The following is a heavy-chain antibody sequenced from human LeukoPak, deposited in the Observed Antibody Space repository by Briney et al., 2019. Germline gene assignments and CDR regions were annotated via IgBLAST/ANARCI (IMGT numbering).Heavy chain of an antibody. J-gene: IGHJ4*02. D-gene: IGHD6-19*01. V-gene: IGHV1-8*01. CDR2: MNPNSGNT. Sequence: ASVKVSCKASGYTFTSYDINWVRQATGQGLEWMGWMNPNSGNTGYAQKFQGRVTMTRNTSISTAYMELSSLRSEDTAVHYCVRIAVAGTGKGFDYWGQGTLVTVSS. CDR1: GYTFTSYD. CDR3: VRIAVAGTGKGFDY.